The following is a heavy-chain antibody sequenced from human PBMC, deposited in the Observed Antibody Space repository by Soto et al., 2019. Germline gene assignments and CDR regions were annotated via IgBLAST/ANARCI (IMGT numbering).Heavy chain of an antibody. CDR3: ARFSLWFGELPPDY. V-gene: IGHV4-34*01. Sequence: SETLSLTCAVYGVSFRGYYWSWIRQPPGKGLEWIGEINHSGSTNYNPSLKSRVTISVDTSKNQFSLKLSSVTAADTAVYYCARFSLWFGELPPDYWGQGTLVTVSS. J-gene: IGHJ4*02. D-gene: IGHD3-10*01. CDR2: INHSGST. CDR1: GVSFRGYY.